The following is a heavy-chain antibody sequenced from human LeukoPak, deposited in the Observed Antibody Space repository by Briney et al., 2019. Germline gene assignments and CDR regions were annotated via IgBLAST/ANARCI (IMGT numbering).Heavy chain of an antibody. V-gene: IGHV4-34*01. CDR2: INHSGST. D-gene: IGHD3-22*01. CDR3: ASLNYDSSGYIRH. Sequence: SETLSLTCAVYGGSFSGYYWSWIRQPPGKGLEWIGEINHSGSTYYNPSLKSRVTISVDTSKNQFSLKLSSVTAADTAVYYCASLNYDSSGYIRHWGQGTLVTVSS. J-gene: IGHJ4*02. CDR1: GGSFSGYY.